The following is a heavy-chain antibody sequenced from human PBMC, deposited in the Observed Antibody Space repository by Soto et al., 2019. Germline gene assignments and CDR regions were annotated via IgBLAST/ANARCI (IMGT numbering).Heavy chain of an antibody. J-gene: IGHJ3*02. Sequence: PWETLSLTCTVSGGSISSGGFYWIWIRQRPGKGLEYIGYIYYTGNTNYNPSLKSRVIISVDTSKNQFSLKLTSVTAADTAVYYCARDYYDNGGYYHRAFDIWGQGTMVTV. V-gene: IGHV4-31*02. CDR3: ARDYYDNGGYYHRAFDI. CDR2: IYYTGNT. D-gene: IGHD3-22*01. CDR1: GGSISSGGFY.